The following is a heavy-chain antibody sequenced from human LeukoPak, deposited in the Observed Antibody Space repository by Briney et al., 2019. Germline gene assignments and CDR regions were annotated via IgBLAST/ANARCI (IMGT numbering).Heavy chain of an antibody. CDR2: IYYSGST. V-gene: IGHV4-59*08. D-gene: IGHD4-23*01. J-gene: IGHJ4*02. Sequence: SETLSLSCTVSGGSISSYYWSWIRQPPGKGLEWIGYIYYSGSTNYNPSLKSRVTISVDTSKNQFSLKLSSVTAADTAVYYCARWNDYGGSGTFDYWGQGTLVTVSS. CDR3: ARWNDYGGSGTFDY. CDR1: GGSISSYY.